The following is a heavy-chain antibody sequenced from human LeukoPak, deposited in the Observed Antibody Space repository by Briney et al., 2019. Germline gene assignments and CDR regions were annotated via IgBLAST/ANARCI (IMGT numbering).Heavy chain of an antibody. J-gene: IGHJ4*02. D-gene: IGHD3-22*01. CDR2: IKEDGSEK. CDR3: ARDSGDYYDSGDY. V-gene: IGHV3-7*01. CDR1: GFTFSSYW. Sequence: GGSLRLSCVASGFTFSSYWMNWVRPAPGKGLEWVANIKEDGSEKYYVDSAKGRFTISRDNAKNSLYLQMNSLRAEDTAVYYCARDSGDYYDSGDYWGRGTLVTVSS.